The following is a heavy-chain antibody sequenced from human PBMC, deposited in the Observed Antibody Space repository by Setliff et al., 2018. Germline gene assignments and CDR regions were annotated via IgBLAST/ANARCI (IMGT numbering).Heavy chain of an antibody. D-gene: IGHD5-12*01. CDR3: ARDQWVRSPPLYFSYSMDV. Sequence: PSETLSLTCTVSGGSIINSYYWSWIRQPAGKGLEWIGRISTSGSTHYNPSLKSRVTVSLDTSKNQFSLKLTSVTAADTAVYYCARDQWVRSPPLYFSYSMDVWGQGTTVTVSS. CDR2: ISTSGST. CDR1: GGSIINSYY. J-gene: IGHJ6*02. V-gene: IGHV4-4*07.